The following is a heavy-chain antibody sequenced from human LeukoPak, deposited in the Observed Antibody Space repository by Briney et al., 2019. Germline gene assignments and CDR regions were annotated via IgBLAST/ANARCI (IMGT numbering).Heavy chain of an antibody. D-gene: IGHD4-11*01. CDR3: ARCNSNYVSWFDP. Sequence: PSETLSLTCAVYGGSFSGYYWSWIRQPPGKGLEWIGYIYYSGSTNYNPSLKSRVTISVDTSKNQFSLNLTSVTAADTAVYYCARCNSNYVSWFDPWGQGTLVTVSS. V-gene: IGHV4-59*01. CDR2: IYYSGST. CDR1: GGSFSGYY. J-gene: IGHJ5*02.